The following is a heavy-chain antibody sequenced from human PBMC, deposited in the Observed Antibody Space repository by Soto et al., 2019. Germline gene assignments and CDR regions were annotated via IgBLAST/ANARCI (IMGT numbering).Heavy chain of an antibody. D-gene: IGHD5-12*01. J-gene: IGHJ4*02. CDR3: ASERGYSGYEGIVFSVPNEKSFDY. CDR2: ISSSSSTI. CDR1: GFTFSSYS. V-gene: IGHV3-48*01. Sequence: GGSLRLSCAASGFTFSSYSMNWVRQAPGKGLEWVSYISSSSSTIYYADSVKGRLTISRDNAKNSLYLQMNSLRAEDTAVYYCASERGYSGYEGIVFSVPNEKSFDYWGQGTLVTVSS.